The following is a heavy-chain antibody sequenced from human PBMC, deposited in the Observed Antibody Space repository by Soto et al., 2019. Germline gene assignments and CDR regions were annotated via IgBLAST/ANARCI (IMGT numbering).Heavy chain of an antibody. CDR2: IYHSGST. CDR3: ASTYCSGGSCDDSDAFDI. J-gene: IGHJ3*02. CDR1: GYSISSGYY. D-gene: IGHD2-15*01. Sequence: SETLSLTCAVSGYSISSGYYWGWIRQPPGXGLEWIGSIYHSGSTYYNPSLKSRVTISVDTSKNQFSLKLSSVTAADTAVYYCASTYCSGGSCDDSDAFDIWGQGTMVTVSS. V-gene: IGHV4-38-2*01.